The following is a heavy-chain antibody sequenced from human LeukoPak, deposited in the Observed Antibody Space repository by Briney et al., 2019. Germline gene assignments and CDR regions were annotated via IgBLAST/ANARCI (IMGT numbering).Heavy chain of an antibody. J-gene: IGHJ4*02. V-gene: IGHV3-30*02. CDR3: AKIPHPYCSGGSCYFYYFDY. CDR1: GFTFSNYA. D-gene: IGHD2-15*01. Sequence: AGGSLRLSCAASGFTFSNYAMSWVRQAPGKGLEWVAFIRYDGSNKYYADSVKGRFTISRDNSKNTLYLQMNSLRAEDTAVYYCAKIPHPYCSGGSCYFYYFDYWGQGTLVTVSS. CDR2: IRYDGSNK.